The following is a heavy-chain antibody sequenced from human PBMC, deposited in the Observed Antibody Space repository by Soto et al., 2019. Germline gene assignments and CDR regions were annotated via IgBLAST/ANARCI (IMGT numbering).Heavy chain of an antibody. J-gene: IGHJ4*02. CDR3: AKDVFMYSSSSGLY. V-gene: IGHV3-30*18. D-gene: IGHD6-6*01. CDR2: ISYDGSNK. Sequence: QVQLVESGGGVVQPGRSLRLSCAASGFTFSSYGMHWVRQAPGKGLEWVAVISYDGSNKYYADSVKGRFTISRDNSKNTLYLQMNSLRAEDTAVYYCAKDVFMYSSSSGLYWGQGTLVTVSS. CDR1: GFTFSSYG.